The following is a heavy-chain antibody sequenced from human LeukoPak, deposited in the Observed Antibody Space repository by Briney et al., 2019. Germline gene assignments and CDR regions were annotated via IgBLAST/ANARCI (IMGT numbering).Heavy chain of an antibody. D-gene: IGHD3-22*01. CDR1: GFTFSSYS. V-gene: IGHV3-21*04. CDR3: ARGKYYYDSSGYHNWFDP. J-gene: IGHJ5*02. Sequence: GGSLRLSCAASGFTFSSYSMNWVRQAPGKGLEWVSSISSSSSYIYYADSVKGRFTISRDNAKNSLYLQMNSLRAEDTAVYYCARGKYYYDSSGYHNWFDPWGQGTLVTVSS. CDR2: ISSSSSYI.